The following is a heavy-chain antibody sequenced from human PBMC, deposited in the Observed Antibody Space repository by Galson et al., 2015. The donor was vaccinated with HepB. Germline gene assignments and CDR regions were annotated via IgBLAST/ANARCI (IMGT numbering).Heavy chain of an antibody. V-gene: IGHV3-15*07. J-gene: IGHJ6*02. CDR1: GFTFSNAW. Sequence: SLRLSCAASGFTFSNAWMNWVRQAPGKGLEWVGRIKSKTDGGTTDYAAPVKGRFTISRDDSKNTLYLQMNSLKTEDTAVYYCTVGYDILTGYSSYYYYGMDVWGQGTTVTVSS. CDR3: TVGYDILTGYSSYYYYGMDV. D-gene: IGHD3-9*01. CDR2: IKSKTDGGTT.